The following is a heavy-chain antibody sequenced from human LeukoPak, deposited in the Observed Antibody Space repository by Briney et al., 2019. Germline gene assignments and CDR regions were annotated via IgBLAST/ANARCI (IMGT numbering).Heavy chain of an antibody. J-gene: IGHJ5*02. Sequence: TASETLSLTCTVSGGSISSSSYYWGWIRQPPGKGLEWIGSIYYSGSTYYNPSLKSRVTISVDTSKNQFSLKLSSVTAADTAVYYCARVFVLADMATTPGWFDPWGQGTLVTVSS. CDR3: ARVFVLADMATTPGWFDP. CDR2: IYYSGST. CDR1: GGSISSSSYY. D-gene: IGHD5-24*01. V-gene: IGHV4-39*07.